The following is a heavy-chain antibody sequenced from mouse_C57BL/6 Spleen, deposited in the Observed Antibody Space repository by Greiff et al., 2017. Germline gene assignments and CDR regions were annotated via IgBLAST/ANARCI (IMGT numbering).Heavy chain of an antibody. CDR3: AKGGTTVVAHWYFDV. J-gene: IGHJ1*03. CDR1: GFSLTSYG. D-gene: IGHD1-1*01. Sequence: VKLQESGPGLVQPSQSLSITCTVSGFSLTSYGVHWVRQSPGKGLEWLGVIWRGGSTDYNAAFMSRLRITKDNSKSQVFFKMNSLQADDTAIYYCAKGGTTVVAHWYFDVWGTGTTVTVSS. CDR2: IWRGGST. V-gene: IGHV2-5*01.